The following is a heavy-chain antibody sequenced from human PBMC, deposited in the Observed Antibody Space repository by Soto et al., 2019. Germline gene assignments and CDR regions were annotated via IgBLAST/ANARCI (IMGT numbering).Heavy chain of an antibody. CDR3: AADPLGGSGGYYPGDYYYGMDV. J-gene: IGHJ6*02. CDR1: GFTFTSSA. V-gene: IGHV1-58*01. CDR2: IVVGSGNT. Sequence: ASVKVSCKASGFTFTSSAVQWVRQARGQRLEWIGWIVVGSGNTNYAQKFQERVTITRDMSTSTAYMELSSLRSEDTAVYYCAADPLGGSGGYYPGDYYYGMDVWGQGTTVTVSS. D-gene: IGHD3-10*01.